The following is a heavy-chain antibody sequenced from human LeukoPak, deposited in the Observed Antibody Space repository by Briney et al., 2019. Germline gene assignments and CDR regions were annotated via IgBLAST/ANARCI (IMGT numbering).Heavy chain of an antibody. CDR3: ARFPLGSGWYFDY. J-gene: IGHJ4*02. V-gene: IGHV1-69*13. D-gene: IGHD6-19*01. CDR2: IIPILGTA. Sequence: SVKVSCKASGGTFSSYAISWVRQAPGQGLEWMGGIIPILGTANYAQKFQGRVTITADESTSTAYMELSSLRSEDTAVYYCARFPLGSGWYFDYWGQGTLVTVSS. CDR1: GGTFSSYA.